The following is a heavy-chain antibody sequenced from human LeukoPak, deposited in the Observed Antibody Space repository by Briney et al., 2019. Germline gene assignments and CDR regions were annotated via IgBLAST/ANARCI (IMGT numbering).Heavy chain of an antibody. V-gene: IGHV3-7*01. CDR2: IKQDGSEK. CDR1: GLTFSSYW. CDR3: ARDRRYTY. D-gene: IGHD3-16*02. Sequence: GVSLRLSCAASGLTFSSYWMSWVRQAPGKGLEWVANIKQDGSEKYYVDSVKGRFTISRDNAKNSLYLQMNSLRAGDTAVYYCARDRRYTYWGQGTLVTVSS. J-gene: IGHJ4*02.